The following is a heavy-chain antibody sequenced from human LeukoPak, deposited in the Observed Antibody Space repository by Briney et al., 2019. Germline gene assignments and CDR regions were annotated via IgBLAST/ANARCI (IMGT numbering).Heavy chain of an antibody. D-gene: IGHD2-15*01. CDR2: INQYGSER. J-gene: IGHJ4*02. CDR3: ARDHVVDGLVFDY. V-gene: IGHV3-7*01. Sequence: PGGSLRLSCAASGFTFSSHWMCWVRQAPGKGLEWVANINQYGSERNYVDSVKGRFTISRDNAKSSLYLQMNSLRAEDTAIYYCARDHVVDGLVFDYWGQGTLVTVSS. CDR1: GFTFSSHW.